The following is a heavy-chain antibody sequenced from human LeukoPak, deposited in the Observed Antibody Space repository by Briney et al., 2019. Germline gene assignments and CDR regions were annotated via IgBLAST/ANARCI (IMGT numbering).Heavy chain of an antibody. CDR1: GYTFTSYG. J-gene: IGHJ4*02. D-gene: IGHD3-22*01. Sequence: ASVKVSCKASGYTFTSYGISWVRQAPGQGLEWMGWISAYNGNTNYAQKLQGRVTMTTDTSTSTAYMELRSLRSDDTAVYYCARVNYYGSSGYYHSPLDYWGQGTLVTVSS. V-gene: IGHV1-18*01. CDR2: ISAYNGNT. CDR3: ARVNYYGSSGYYHSPLDY.